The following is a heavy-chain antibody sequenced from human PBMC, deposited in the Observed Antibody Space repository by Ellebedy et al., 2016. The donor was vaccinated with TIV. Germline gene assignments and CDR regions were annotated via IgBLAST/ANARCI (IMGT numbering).Heavy chain of an antibody. Sequence: MPSETLSLTCNVSGGSISPYYWSWIRQTPEKGLEWIGYIYYSGSTNYNPSLKSRVTISVDTSTNQFSLKLSSVTAADTAVYYCARVRITGTTRGPNYWGQGTLVTVSS. CDR2: IYYSGST. V-gene: IGHV4-59*08. J-gene: IGHJ4*02. CDR1: GGSISPYY. CDR3: ARVRITGTTRGPNY. D-gene: IGHD1-20*01.